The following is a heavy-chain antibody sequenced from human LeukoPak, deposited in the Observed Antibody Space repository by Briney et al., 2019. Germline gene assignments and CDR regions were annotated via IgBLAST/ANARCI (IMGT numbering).Heavy chain of an antibody. J-gene: IGHJ4*02. CDR2: ISGSGGST. Sequence: PGGSLRLSCAASGFTLSSYAMSWVRQAPGKGLEWVSAISGSGGSTYYADSVKGRFTISRDNSKYTLYLQMNSLRAEATAVYYCAEDRIPRMTTVANGYFDYWGKGTLVTVSS. CDR1: GFTLSSYA. V-gene: IGHV3-23*01. CDR3: AEDRIPRMTTVANGYFDY. D-gene: IGHD4-23*01.